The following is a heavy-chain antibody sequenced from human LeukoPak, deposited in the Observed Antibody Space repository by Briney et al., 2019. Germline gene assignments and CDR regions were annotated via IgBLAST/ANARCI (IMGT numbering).Heavy chain of an antibody. CDR3: ARIGSHCSGTSCYGDY. CDR1: GVSFSDYY. J-gene: IGHJ4*02. D-gene: IGHD2-2*01. V-gene: IGHV4-34*01. CDR2: INHSGDT. Sequence: SETLSLTCAVYGVSFSDYYWSWIRQPPGKGLEWIGEINHSGDTDYNPSLKSRVTISVDTSKNQFSLRLNSVTAADTALYYCARIGSHCSGTSCYGDYWGQGTLVIVSS.